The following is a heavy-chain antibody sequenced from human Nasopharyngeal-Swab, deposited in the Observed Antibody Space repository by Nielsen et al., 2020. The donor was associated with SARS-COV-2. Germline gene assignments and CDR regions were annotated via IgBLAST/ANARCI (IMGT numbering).Heavy chain of an antibody. Sequence: GGSLRLSCAASGFTFSDYYMSWIRQAPGKGLEWVSYISSSGSTIYYADSVKGRFTISRDSAKNSLYLQMNSLRAEDTAVYYCARTYYYDSSGYYYVWFDPWGQGTLVTVSS. CDR3: ARTYYYDSSGYYYVWFDP. V-gene: IGHV3-11*01. J-gene: IGHJ5*02. CDR1: GFTFSDYY. D-gene: IGHD3-22*01. CDR2: ISSSGSTI.